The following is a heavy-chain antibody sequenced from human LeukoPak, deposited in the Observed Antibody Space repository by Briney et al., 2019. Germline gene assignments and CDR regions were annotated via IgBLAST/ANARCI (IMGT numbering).Heavy chain of an antibody. CDR2: ISAYNGNT. CDR1: GYTFTSYG. D-gene: IGHD1-26*01. Sequence: ASVKVSCKASGYTFTSYGISWVRQAPGQGLEWMGWISAYNGNTNYAQKLQGRVTMTTDTSTSTAYMGLRSLRSDDTAAYYCARVEMGATPDHWGQGTLVTVSS. J-gene: IGHJ4*02. CDR3: ARVEMGATPDH. V-gene: IGHV1-18*01.